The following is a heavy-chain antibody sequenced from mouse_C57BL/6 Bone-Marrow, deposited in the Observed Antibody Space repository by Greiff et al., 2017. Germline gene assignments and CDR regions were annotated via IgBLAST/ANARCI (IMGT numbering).Heavy chain of an antibody. D-gene: IGHD2-2*01. Sequence: EVKLEESGPVLVKPGASVKMSCKASGYTFTDYYMNWVKQSHGKSLEWIGVINPYNGGTSYTQKFKGKATLTVDKSSSTAYMELNSLTSEDSAVYYCASLGYYDAMDYWGQGTSVTVSS. CDR2: INPYNGGT. CDR3: ASLGYYDAMDY. CDR1: GYTFTDYY. J-gene: IGHJ4*01. V-gene: IGHV1-19*01.